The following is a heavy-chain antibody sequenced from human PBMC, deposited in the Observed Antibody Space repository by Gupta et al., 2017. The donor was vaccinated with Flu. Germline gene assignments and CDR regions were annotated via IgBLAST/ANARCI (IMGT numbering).Heavy chain of an antibody. CDR1: GGPFSSYA. Sequence: QVQLVQSGAEVKKPGSSVKVSCKASGGPFSSYAISWVRQAPGQGLEWMGGIIPIFGTANYAQKFQGRVTITADKSTSTAYKELSSLRSEDTAVYYCARGYCSGGSCYFLYYYYGMDVWGQGTTVTVSS. J-gene: IGHJ6*02. CDR3: ARGYCSGGSCYFLYYYYGMDV. D-gene: IGHD2-15*01. CDR2: IIPIFGTA. V-gene: IGHV1-69*06.